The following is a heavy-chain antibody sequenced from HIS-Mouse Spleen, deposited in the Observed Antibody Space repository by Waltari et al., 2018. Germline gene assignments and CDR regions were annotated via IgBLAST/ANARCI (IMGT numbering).Heavy chain of an antibody. CDR3: ARGPGIAAAGTSYFDY. J-gene: IGHJ4*02. Sequence: QVQLVESGGGVVQPGRSVSLPCAASGFPFRSYAMHWGRQAPGKGLEWVAVISYDGSNKYYADSVKGRFTISRDNSKNTLYLQMNSLRAEDTAVYYCARGPGIAAAGTSYFDYWGQGTLVTVSS. CDR2: ISYDGSNK. D-gene: IGHD6-13*01. V-gene: IGHV3-30*04. CDR1: GFPFRSYA.